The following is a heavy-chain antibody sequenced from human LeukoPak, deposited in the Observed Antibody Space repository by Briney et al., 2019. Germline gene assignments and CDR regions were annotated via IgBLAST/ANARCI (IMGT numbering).Heavy chain of an antibody. CDR3: ARERAAAGTSYFDC. V-gene: IGHV3-66*02. Sequence: PGGSLRLSCAASGFTVSSNYMSWVRQAPGKGLEWVSVIYSGGSTYYADSVKGRFTISRDNSKNTLYLQMNSLRAEDTAVYYCARERAAAGTSYFDCWGQGTLVTVSS. D-gene: IGHD6-13*01. CDR2: IYSGGST. J-gene: IGHJ4*02. CDR1: GFTVSSNY.